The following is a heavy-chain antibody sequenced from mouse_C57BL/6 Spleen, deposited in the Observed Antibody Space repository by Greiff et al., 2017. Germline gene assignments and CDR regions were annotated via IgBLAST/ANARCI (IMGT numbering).Heavy chain of an antibody. Sequence: QVQLQQSGAELVRPGTSVKVSCKASGYAFTNYLIEWVKQRPGQGLEWIGVINPGSGGTNYNEKFKGKATLTADKASSTAYMQLSSLTSEDSAVYFYARSPYGYSYYFDYWGQGTTLTVSS. V-gene: IGHV1-54*01. D-gene: IGHD2-2*01. CDR1: GYAFTNYL. CDR2: INPGSGGT. J-gene: IGHJ2*01. CDR3: ARSPYGYSYYFDY.